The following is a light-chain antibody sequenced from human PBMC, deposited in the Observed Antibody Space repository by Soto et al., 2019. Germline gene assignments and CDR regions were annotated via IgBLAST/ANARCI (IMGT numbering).Light chain of an antibody. CDR3: QQYRMSPNT. J-gene: IGKJ5*01. CDR1: QRVDDSH. V-gene: IGKV3-20*01. CDR2: GAS. Sequence: EIVLTQSPGTVSLSPGERATLSCRASQRVDDSHLAWYQLRPGQAPRLLIYGASTRATGIPDRFSGSGSATDFSLTIRGLKPEDFAVYYCQQYRMSPNTFGLGTRLEIK.